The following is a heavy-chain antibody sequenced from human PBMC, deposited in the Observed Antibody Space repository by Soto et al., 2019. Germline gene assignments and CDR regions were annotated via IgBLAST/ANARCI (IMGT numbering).Heavy chain of an antibody. CDR3: SIGSWSAETFDV. CDR1: GGTFSTYT. Sequence: QVHLVQSGAEVKKPGSSVKVSCKAAGGTFSTYTLIWVRQAPGQGLEWMGRIIPMLTVTNSAQKFQGRVTLTAVKTTNTAFVELTSLRSDDTAVYYCSIGSWSAETFDVWGQGTMVTVSS. V-gene: IGHV1-69*02. CDR2: IIPMLTVT. D-gene: IGHD2-2*01. J-gene: IGHJ3*01.